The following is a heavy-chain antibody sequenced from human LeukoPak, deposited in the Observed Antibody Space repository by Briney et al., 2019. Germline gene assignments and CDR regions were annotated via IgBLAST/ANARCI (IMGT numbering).Heavy chain of an antibody. D-gene: IGHD7-27*01. CDR2: IRDDGSEE. CDR1: GFTFTYYA. Sequence: PGGSLRLSCAASGFTFTYYALSWVRQAPGRGLEWVANIRDDGSEEYYGDSVRGRFTISRDNAKNSVYLQMHSLRVEDTAVYYCARALGLKGFDPWGQGTLVTVSS. CDR3: ARALGLKGFDP. J-gene: IGHJ5*02. V-gene: IGHV3-7*04.